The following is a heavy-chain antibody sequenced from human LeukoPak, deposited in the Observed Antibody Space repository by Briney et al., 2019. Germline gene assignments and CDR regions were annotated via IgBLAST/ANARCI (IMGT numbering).Heavy chain of an antibody. Sequence: SETMSLTCAVYGGSFSGYYWSWIRQPPGKGLEWIGEINHSGSTNYNPSLKSRVTISVDTSKNQFSLKLSSVTAADTAVYYCARGLPNDYWGQGTLVTVSS. J-gene: IGHJ4*02. V-gene: IGHV4-34*01. CDR2: INHSGST. CDR3: ARGLPNDY. CDR1: GGSFSGYY.